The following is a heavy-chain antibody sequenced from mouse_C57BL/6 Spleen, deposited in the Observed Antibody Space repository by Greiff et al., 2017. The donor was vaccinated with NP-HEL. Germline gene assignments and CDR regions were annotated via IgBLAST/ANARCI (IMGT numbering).Heavy chain of an antibody. Sequence: QVQLQQSGAELVRPGTSVKVSCKASGYAFTNYLIEWVKQRPGQGLEWIGVINPGSGGTNYNEKFKGKATLTADKSSSTAYMQLSSLTSEDSAVYCCARGGYAWFAYWGQGTLVTVSA. CDR2: INPGSGGT. CDR1: GYAFTNYL. CDR3: ARGGYAWFAY. J-gene: IGHJ3*01. D-gene: IGHD2-2*01. V-gene: IGHV1-54*01.